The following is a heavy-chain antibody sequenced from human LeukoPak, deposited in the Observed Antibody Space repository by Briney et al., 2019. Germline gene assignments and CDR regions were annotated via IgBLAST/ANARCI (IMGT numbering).Heavy chain of an antibody. Sequence: SQTLSLTCTVPGYSISSGYYWGWIRQPPGKGLEWIGSIYHSGSTYYNTSLKSRVTISVDTSKNQFSLKLSSVTAADTAVYYCARDQFLLHSAAAGTFDYWGQGTLVTVSS. D-gene: IGHD6-13*01. CDR2: IYHSGST. V-gene: IGHV4-38-2*02. CDR1: GYSISSGYY. J-gene: IGHJ4*02. CDR3: ARDQFLLHSAAAGTFDY.